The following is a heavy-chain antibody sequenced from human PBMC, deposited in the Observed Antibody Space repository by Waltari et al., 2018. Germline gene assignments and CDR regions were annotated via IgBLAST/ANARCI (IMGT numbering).Heavy chain of an antibody. J-gene: IGHJ4*02. CDR2: IYYSGTT. CDR3: VRQLRFVDWIPRYFDS. Sequence: QMELQESGPRLVKPSETLSLTCNVSGDSISGSRNYWAWLRQPPGKNLQWIGSIYYSGTTSYTPSLKGRFAISVDTSRNQFSLNVNSVTAADTGIYYCVRQLRFVDWIPRYFDSWGRGTLATVSS. V-gene: IGHV4-39*01. D-gene: IGHD3-3*01. CDR1: GDSISGSRNY.